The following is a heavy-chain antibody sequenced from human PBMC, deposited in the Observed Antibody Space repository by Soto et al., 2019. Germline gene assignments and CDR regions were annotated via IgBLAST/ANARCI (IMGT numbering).Heavy chain of an antibody. V-gene: IGHV4-34*01. J-gene: IGHJ4*02. CDR1: GGSFSGYY. Sequence: QVQLQQWGAGLLKPSETLSLTCAVYGGSFSGYYWSWIRQPPGKGLEWIGEMNNSGSTNYNPSLKSRVTISVDTSKNQFSLKLSSVTAADTAVYYCARGGVTDWNDGLPTPYYFDYWGQGTLVTVSS. CDR2: MNNSGST. CDR3: ARGGVTDWNDGLPTPYYFDY. D-gene: IGHD1-1*01.